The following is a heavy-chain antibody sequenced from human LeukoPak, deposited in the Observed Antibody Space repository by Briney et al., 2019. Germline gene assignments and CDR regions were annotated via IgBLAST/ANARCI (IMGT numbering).Heavy chain of an antibody. Sequence: GGSLRLSCAASGFTFSSYWLHWVRQAPGRGLVWVSRINSDGSSTSYADSVKGRFTVSRDNAKNTLHLQMNSLRAEDTPVYYCASDYSNSYFYSGMDVWGQGSTVTVS. J-gene: IGHJ6*02. CDR2: INSDGSST. CDR1: GFTFSSYW. CDR3: ASDYSNSYFYSGMDV. D-gene: IGHD4-11*01. V-gene: IGHV3-74*01.